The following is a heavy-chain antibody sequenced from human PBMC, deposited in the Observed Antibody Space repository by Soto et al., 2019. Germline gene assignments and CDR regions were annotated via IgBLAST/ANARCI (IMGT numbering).Heavy chain of an antibody. V-gene: IGHV1-69*13. CDR1: GGTFSSYA. CDR3: ASGDGYNRRYYYYGMDV. J-gene: IGHJ6*02. D-gene: IGHD5-12*01. CDR2: IIPIFGTA. Sequence: SVKVSCKASGGTFSSYAISWVRQAPGQGLEWMGGIIPIFGTANYAQKFQGRVTITADESTSTAYMELSSLRSEDTAVYYCASGDGYNRRYYYYGMDVWGQGTTVTVSS.